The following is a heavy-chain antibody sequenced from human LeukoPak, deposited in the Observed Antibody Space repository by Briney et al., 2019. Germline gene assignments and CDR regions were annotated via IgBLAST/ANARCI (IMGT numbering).Heavy chain of an antibody. V-gene: IGHV3-74*01. CDR2: IKGDGSHT. Sequence: GGSLRLSCAASGFTFSNYWMHWVRQAPGKGLVWVSRIKGDGSHTVYADSVKGRFTISRDNAKNTLYLQMNSLRAEDTAVYYCASLTQYYDFWSGFDYWGQGTLVTVSS. D-gene: IGHD3-3*01. CDR3: ASLTQYYDFWSGFDY. J-gene: IGHJ4*02. CDR1: GFTFSNYW.